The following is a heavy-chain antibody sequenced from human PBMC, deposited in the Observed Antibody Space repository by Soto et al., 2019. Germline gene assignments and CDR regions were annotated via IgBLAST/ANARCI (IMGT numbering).Heavy chain of an antibody. CDR2: ISAYNGNT. CDR1: GYTFISYG. D-gene: IGHD4-4*01. Sequence: VKDTCQASGYTFISYGLSWVRQAPGQGVEVMEWISAYNGNTNYAQKLQGIVTITTDTSTSTAYMELRSLRSDNTAEYYCARDVRDGYSLPFFDYWGQGTLVTVSS. V-gene: IGHV1-18*01. CDR3: ARDVRDGYSLPFFDY. J-gene: IGHJ4*02.